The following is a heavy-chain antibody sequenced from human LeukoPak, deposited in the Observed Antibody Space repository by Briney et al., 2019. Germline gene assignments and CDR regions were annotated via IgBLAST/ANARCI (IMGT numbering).Heavy chain of an antibody. CDR3: AKGSRVGATVGDAFDI. Sequence: GGSLRLSCAASGFTFSSCAMSWVRQAPGKGLEWVSAISGSGGSTYYADSVKGRFTISRDNSKNTLYLQMNSLRAEDTAVYYCAKGSRVGATVGDAFDIWGQGTMVTVSS. D-gene: IGHD1-26*01. CDR1: GFTFSSCA. J-gene: IGHJ3*02. V-gene: IGHV3-23*01. CDR2: ISGSGGST.